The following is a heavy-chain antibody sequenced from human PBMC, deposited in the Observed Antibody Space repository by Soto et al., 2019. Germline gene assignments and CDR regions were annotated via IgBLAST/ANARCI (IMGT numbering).Heavy chain of an antibody. J-gene: IGHJ4*02. CDR2: ICGDATTT. V-gene: IGHV3-11*01. D-gene: IGHD3-10*01. CDR3: ASDPYYYASGF. Sequence: QVQLVESGGGLVEPGGSLRLSCAASGFRFSDHYMTWIRQAPGKGLEWVSKICGDATTTYYADSVKGRFTVSRDNAKNSVYLQMNSLRVEDTAVYYCASDPYYYASGFWGQGTLVTVSS. CDR1: GFRFSDHY.